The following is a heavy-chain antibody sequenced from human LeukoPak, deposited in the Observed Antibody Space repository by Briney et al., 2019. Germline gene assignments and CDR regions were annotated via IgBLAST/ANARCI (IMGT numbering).Heavy chain of an antibody. CDR1: GFTFSSYA. D-gene: IGHD3-10*01. J-gene: IGHJ6*03. V-gene: IGHV3-23*01. CDR2: ISGSGGST. CDR3: AKEGFGELFYYYYYMDV. Sequence: QTGGSLRLSCAASGFTFSSYAMSWGRQAPGKGLEWVSGISGSGGSTYYADSVKSRFTISRDNTKNTLYLQMNSLRAEDTAVYYCAKEGFGELFYYYYYMDVWGKGTTLTVSS.